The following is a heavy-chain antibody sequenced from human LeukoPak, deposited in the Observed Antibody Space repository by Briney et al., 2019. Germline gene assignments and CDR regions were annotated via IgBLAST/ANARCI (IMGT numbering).Heavy chain of an antibody. V-gene: IGHV3-21*01. CDR2: ISSSSSYI. CDR3: ASEGRVGPSPPFDY. Sequence: GSLRPSCAASGFTFSSYSMNWVRQAPGKGLEWVSSISSSSSYIYYADSVKGRFTISRDNAKNSLYLQMNSLRAEDTAVYYCASEGRVGPSPPFDYWGQGTLVTVSS. J-gene: IGHJ4*02. CDR1: GFTFSSYS.